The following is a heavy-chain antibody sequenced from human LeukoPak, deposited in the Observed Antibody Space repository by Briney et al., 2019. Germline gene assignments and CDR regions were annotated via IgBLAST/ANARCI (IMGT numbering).Heavy chain of an antibody. CDR2: IIPIFGTA. D-gene: IGHD4-17*01. J-gene: IGHJ4*02. Sequence: GASVKVSCKASGGTFSSYAISWVRQAPGQGLEWMGGIIPIFGTANYAQKFQGRVTITADESTSTAYMELSSLRSEDTAVYYCASERGLRRYFDYWGQGTLVTVSS. CDR3: ASERGLRRYFDY. CDR1: GGTFSSYA. V-gene: IGHV1-69*13.